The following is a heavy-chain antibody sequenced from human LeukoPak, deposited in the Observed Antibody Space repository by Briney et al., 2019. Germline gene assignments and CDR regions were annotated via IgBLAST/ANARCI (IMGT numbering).Heavy chain of an antibody. Sequence: SETLSLTCTVSGGSISNYCWSWIRQPPGKGLEWIGYICYSGTTNYNPSLKSRVTISVDRSKSQFSLKLISVTAADTAVYYCARHSPRRIAAAGTTWWFDPWGQGTLVTVSS. CDR2: ICYSGTT. D-gene: IGHD6-13*01. CDR3: ARHSPRRIAAAGTTWWFDP. J-gene: IGHJ5*01. V-gene: IGHV4-59*08. CDR1: GGSISNYC.